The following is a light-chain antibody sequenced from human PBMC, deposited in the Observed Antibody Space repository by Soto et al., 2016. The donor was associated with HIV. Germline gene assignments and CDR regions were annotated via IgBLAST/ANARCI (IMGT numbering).Light chain of an antibody. J-gene: IGLJ3*02. V-gene: IGLV3-21*03. CDR2: DDS. CDR3: QVWDSSSDHWV. Sequence: SYELTQPPSVSVAPGKTARITCGGNNIGSKSVHWSQQKPGQAPVVVVFDDSDRPSGIPERFSGSSSGNTATLTISRVEIGDEADYYCQVWDSSSDHWVFGGGTKLTVL. CDR1: NIGSKS.